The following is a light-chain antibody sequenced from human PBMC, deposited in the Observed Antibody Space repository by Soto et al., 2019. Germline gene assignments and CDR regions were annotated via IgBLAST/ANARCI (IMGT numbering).Light chain of an antibody. J-gene: IGKJ4*01. Sequence: DIVMTQSPATLSVSPGERATLSCRASQSVSSNLAWYRQKPGQPPRLLIHGASTRTTGIQARFSGSGSGTEFTLTISSLQSEEFASYYCQQYHIWPLAFGGGTKVEIK. CDR3: QQYHIWPLA. CDR1: QSVSSN. V-gene: IGKV3-15*01. CDR2: GAS.